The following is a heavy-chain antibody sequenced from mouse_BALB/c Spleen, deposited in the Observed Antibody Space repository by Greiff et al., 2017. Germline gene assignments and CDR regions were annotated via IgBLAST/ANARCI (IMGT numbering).Heavy chain of an antibody. CDR1: GYAFTNYL. D-gene: IGHD1-1*01. J-gene: IGHJ3*01. Sequence: VQLQQSGAELVRPGTSVKVSCKASGYAFTNYLIEWVKQRPGQGLEWIGVINPGSGGTNYNEKFKGKATLTADKSSSTAYMQLSSLTSDDSAVYFCARRGVVAPGFAYWGQGTLVTVSA. V-gene: IGHV1-54*01. CDR3: ARRGVVAPGFAY. CDR2: INPGSGGT.